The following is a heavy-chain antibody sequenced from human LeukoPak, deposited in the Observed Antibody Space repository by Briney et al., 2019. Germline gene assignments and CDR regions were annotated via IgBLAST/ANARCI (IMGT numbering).Heavy chain of an antibody. CDR3: AKDQGITIFGVVIIKYYYYGMDV. V-gene: IGHV3-30*18. D-gene: IGHD3-3*01. CDR1: GFTFSNYW. J-gene: IGHJ6*02. Sequence: PGGSLRLSCAASGFTFSNYWMHWVRQAPGKGLEWVAFISYDGTNKHFVESVKGRFTVSRDNSKNTLYLQMNSLRAEDTAVYYCAKDQGITIFGVVIIKYYYYGMDVWGQGTTVTVSS. CDR2: ISYDGTNK.